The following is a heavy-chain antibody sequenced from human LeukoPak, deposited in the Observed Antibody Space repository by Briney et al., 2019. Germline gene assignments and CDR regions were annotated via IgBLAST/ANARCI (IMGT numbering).Heavy chain of an antibody. D-gene: IGHD5-18*01. CDR3: ARERGYSYGYSDY. Sequence: GGSLRLSCAASGFTFSSYWMHWVRQAPGKGLVWVSRINSYGSSTSYADSVKGRFTISRDNAKSTLYLQMNSMRAEDTAVYYCARERGYSYGYSDYWGQGTLVTVSS. J-gene: IGHJ4*02. V-gene: IGHV3-74*01. CDR1: GFTFSSYW. CDR2: INSYGSST.